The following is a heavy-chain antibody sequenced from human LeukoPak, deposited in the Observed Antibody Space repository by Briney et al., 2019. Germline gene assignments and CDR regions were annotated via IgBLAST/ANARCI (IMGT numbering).Heavy chain of an antibody. J-gene: IGHJ4*02. CDR2: IQYDGTRK. Sequence: GGSLRLSCAASGFTFSSYGMHWVRQAPGKGLEWVAFIQYDGTRKYYADSVRDRFTISRDNSKNTLYLQMNSLRAEDTAVYYCAKPAGSLHFEYWGQGTQVTVSS. D-gene: IGHD2-2*01. CDR1: GFTFSSYG. V-gene: IGHV3-30*02. CDR3: AKPAGSLHFEY.